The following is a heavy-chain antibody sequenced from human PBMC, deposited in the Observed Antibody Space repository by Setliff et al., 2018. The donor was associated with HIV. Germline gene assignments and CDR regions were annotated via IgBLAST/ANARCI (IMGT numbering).Heavy chain of an antibody. V-gene: IGHV4-59*08. CDR2: IYYSGST. Sequence: PSETLSLTCTVSGGSISSYYWSWIRQPPGKGLEWIGYIYYSGSTNYNPSLKSRVTISVDTSKNQFSLKLSSVTAADTAVYYCARVIAVAAHAFDIWGQGTMVTV. CDR3: ARVIAVAAHAFDI. CDR1: GGSISSYY. D-gene: IGHD6-19*01. J-gene: IGHJ3*02.